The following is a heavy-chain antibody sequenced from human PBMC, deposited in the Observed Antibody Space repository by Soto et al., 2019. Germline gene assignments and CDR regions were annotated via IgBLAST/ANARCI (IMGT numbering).Heavy chain of an antibody. J-gene: IGHJ4*02. CDR3: ASGDWWLFDY. CDR2: INAGNGNT. Sequence: QVQLVQSGAEEKKPGASVKVSCKASGYTFTSYAIHWVRQAPGQRLEWMGWINAGNGNTKYSQKFQGRVTITRDTSASTAYRELSILKSEDTAVYYCASGDWWLFDYWGQGTLVTVSS. V-gene: IGHV1-3*05. CDR1: GYTFTSYA. D-gene: IGHD2-8*02.